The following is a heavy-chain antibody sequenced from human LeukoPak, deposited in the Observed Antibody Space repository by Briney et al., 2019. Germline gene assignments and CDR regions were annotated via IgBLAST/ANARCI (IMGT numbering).Heavy chain of an antibody. Sequence: SETLSLTCTVSGVSISSGDYYWSWIRQPPGKGLKWIGYIYYSGSTYYNPSLKSRVTISVDTSKNQFSLKLSSVTAADTAVYYCARGPSIVVVPAAPYYFDYWGQGTLVTVSS. CDR2: IYYSGST. CDR1: GVSISSGDYY. D-gene: IGHD2-2*01. V-gene: IGHV4-30-4*08. CDR3: ARGPSIVVVPAAPYYFDY. J-gene: IGHJ4*02.